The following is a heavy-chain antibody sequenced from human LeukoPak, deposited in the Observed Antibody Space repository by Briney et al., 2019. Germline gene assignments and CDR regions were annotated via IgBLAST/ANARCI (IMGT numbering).Heavy chain of an antibody. CDR2: IGTAGDT. Sequence: PGRSLRLSCAASGFTFSSYDMHWVRQATGKGLEWVSAIGTAGDTYYPGSVKGRFTISRENAKNSLYLQMNSLRAGDTAVYYCARLPLYYYGSGSYFRYWFDPWGQGTLVTVSS. CDR1: GFTFSSYD. J-gene: IGHJ5*02. D-gene: IGHD3-10*01. V-gene: IGHV3-13*01. CDR3: ARLPLYYYGSGSYFRYWFDP.